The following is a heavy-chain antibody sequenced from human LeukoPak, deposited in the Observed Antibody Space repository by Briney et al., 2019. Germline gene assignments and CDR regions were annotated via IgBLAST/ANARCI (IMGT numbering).Heavy chain of an antibody. CDR1: GLTFSSFA. D-gene: IGHD1-26*01. Sequence: GGSLRLSCAASGLTFSSFAMHWVRQAPGKGLEWVAVISYDGSNKYYADSVKGRFTISGDKSKNTLYLQMNSLRPEDTAVYYCASGPGPIAGAKNAFDIWGQGTMVTVSS. J-gene: IGHJ3*02. CDR3: ASGPGPIAGAKNAFDI. V-gene: IGHV3-30*01. CDR2: ISYDGSNK.